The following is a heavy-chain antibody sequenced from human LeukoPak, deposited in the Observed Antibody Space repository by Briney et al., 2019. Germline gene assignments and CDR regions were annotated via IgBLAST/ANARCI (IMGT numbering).Heavy chain of an antibody. CDR2: ISYDGSNK. Sequence: TGGSLRLSCAASGFTFSSYSMNWVRQAPGKGLEWVAVISYDGSNKYYADSVKGRFTISRDNSKNTLYLQMNSLRAEDTAVYYCALAAAGHYFDYWGQGTLVTVSS. V-gene: IGHV3-30*03. J-gene: IGHJ4*02. CDR1: GFTFSSYS. CDR3: ALAAAGHYFDY. D-gene: IGHD6-13*01.